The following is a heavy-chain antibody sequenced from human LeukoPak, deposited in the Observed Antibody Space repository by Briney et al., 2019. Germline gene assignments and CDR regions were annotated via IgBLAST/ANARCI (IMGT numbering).Heavy chain of an antibody. CDR3: ARDRPFQH. Sequence: SETLSLICTVSGGSISSYYWSWIRQPPGKGLEWIGYIYYSGSTNYNPSLKSRVTVSVDPSKTQFSLKLSSVPAADTAVYYCARDRPFQHWGQGTLVTVSS. V-gene: IGHV4-59*01. CDR2: IYYSGST. J-gene: IGHJ1*01. CDR1: GGSISSYY.